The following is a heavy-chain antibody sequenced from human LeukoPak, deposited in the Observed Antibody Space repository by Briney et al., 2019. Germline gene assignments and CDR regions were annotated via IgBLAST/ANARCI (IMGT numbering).Heavy chain of an antibody. V-gene: IGHV3-53*01. CDR1: GSTDY. CDR3: AGVSFSSGWYRDY. CDR2: IYSGGST. J-gene: IGHJ4*02. D-gene: IGHD6-19*01. Sequence: GGSLRLSCAASGSTDYMTWVRQAPGKGLEWVSVIYSGGSTYYADSVKGRFSVSRDNSKNTLYLQMNSLRAEDTAVYYCAGVSFSSGWYRDYWGQGTLVTVSS.